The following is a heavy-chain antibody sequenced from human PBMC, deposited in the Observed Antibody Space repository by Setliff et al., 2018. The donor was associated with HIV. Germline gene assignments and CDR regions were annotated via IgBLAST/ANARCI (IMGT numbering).Heavy chain of an antibody. CDR2: IYSGGSST. V-gene: IGHV3-23*03. CDR3: AKSKTKYSSSWYNDIRPEYFXH. D-gene: IGHD6-13*01. J-gene: IGHJ1*01. Sequence: GESLKISCAAXXXTXXXXXMXXVRQVPGRGLVVVSFIYSGGSSTYYADSVKGRFSISRENSKNTLYLQMNSLRAEDTAVYYCAKSKTKYSSSWYNDIRPEYFXHWGQGT. CDR1: XXTXXXXX.